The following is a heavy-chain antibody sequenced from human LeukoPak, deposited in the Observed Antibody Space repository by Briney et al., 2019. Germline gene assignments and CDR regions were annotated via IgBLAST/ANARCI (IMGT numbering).Heavy chain of an antibody. D-gene: IGHD5-18*01. CDR2: ISYDGSNK. Sequence: LRLSXXXSGFTFXSYAMHWVRQAPGKGLEWVAVISYDGSNKYYADSVKGRFTISRDNSKNTLYLQMNSLRAEDTAVYYCARDLDSYGYLGVDYWGQGTLVTVSS. CDR1: GFTFXSYA. J-gene: IGHJ4*02. V-gene: IGHV3-30-3*01. CDR3: ARDLDSYGYLGVDY.